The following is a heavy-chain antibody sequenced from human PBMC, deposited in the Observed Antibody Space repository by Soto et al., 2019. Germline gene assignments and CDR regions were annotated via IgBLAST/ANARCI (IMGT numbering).Heavy chain of an antibody. V-gene: IGHV3-23*01. D-gene: IGHD4-4*01. Sequence: QAGGSLRLSCAASGFTFSSYAMSWVRQAPGKGLEWVSAISGSGGSTYYADSVKGRFTISRDNSKNTLYLQMNSLRAEDTAVYYCANSLQYLDLDPQVSARPLDYWGQGTLVTVSS. J-gene: IGHJ4*02. CDR3: ANSLQYLDLDPQVSARPLDY. CDR2: ISGSGGST. CDR1: GFTFSSYA.